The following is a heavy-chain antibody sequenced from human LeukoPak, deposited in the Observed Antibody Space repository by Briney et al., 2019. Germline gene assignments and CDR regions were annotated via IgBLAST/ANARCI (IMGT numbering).Heavy chain of an antibody. D-gene: IGHD2-2*01. CDR1: GFTFSSYS. Sequence: GGSLRLSCAASGFTFSSYSMNWVRQAPGKGLEWVSSISSSSSYIYYADSVKGRFTISRDNAKNSLYLQMNSLRAEDTAVYYCARDELEVPAIIDAFDIWGQGTMVTVSS. J-gene: IGHJ3*02. CDR3: ARDELEVPAIIDAFDI. CDR2: ISSSSSYI. V-gene: IGHV3-21*01.